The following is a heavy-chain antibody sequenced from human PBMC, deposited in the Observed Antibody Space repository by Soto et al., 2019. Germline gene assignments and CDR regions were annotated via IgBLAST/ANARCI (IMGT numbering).Heavy chain of an antibody. CDR1: GFTFSSYA. J-gene: IGHJ4*02. D-gene: IGHD2-21*02. CDR2: ISGSGGST. Sequence: EVQLLESGGGLVQPGGSLRLSCAASGFTFSSYAMSWVRQAPGKGLEWVSAISGSGGSTYYADSVKGRFTISRDYSNNTLYLQMHCLRAEDTAVYYFAKAGGFVVVTAIYYWGQGTLVTVSS. CDR3: AKAGGFVVVTAIYY. V-gene: IGHV3-23*01.